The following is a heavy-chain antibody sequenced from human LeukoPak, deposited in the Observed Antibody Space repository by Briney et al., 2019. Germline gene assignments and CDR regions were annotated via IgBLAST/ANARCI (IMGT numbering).Heavy chain of an antibody. CDR3: ARDNGDYWFDY. CDR1: GYTFTGYY. V-gene: IGHV1-2*02. CDR2: INPNSGGT. D-gene: IGHD4-17*01. J-gene: IGHJ4*02. Sequence: ASVEVSCKVSGYTFTGYYMHWVRQAPGQGLEWMGWINPNSGGTNYAQKFQGRVTMTRDTSISTAYMELTRLRSDDTAVYYCARDNGDYWFDYWGQGTLVTVSS.